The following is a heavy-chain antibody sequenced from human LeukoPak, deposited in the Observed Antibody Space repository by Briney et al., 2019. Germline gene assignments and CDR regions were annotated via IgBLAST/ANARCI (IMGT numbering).Heavy chain of an antibody. J-gene: IGHJ4*02. CDR3: ARSPNSITIFGVDLYATPYYFDY. D-gene: IGHD3-3*01. Sequence: SVKVSCXASGGTFSSYAISWVRQAPGQGLEWMGRIIPIFGTANYAQKFQGRVTITTDESTSTAYMELSSLRSEDTAVYYCARSPNSITIFGVDLYATPYYFDYWGQGTLVTVSS. CDR1: GGTFSSYA. CDR2: IIPIFGTA. V-gene: IGHV1-69*05.